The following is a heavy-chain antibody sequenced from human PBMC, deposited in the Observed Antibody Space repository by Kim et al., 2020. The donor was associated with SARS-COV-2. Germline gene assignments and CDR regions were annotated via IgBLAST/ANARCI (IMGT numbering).Heavy chain of an antibody. J-gene: IGHJ6*02. V-gene: IGHV4-34*01. CDR1: GGSFSGYY. CDR2: INHSGST. CDR3: ARGIVVVPAAIEQTGGMDV. Sequence: SETLSLTCAVYGGSFSGYYWSWIRQPPGKGLEWIGEINHSGSTNYNPSLKSRVTISVDTSKNQFSLKLSSVTAADTAVYYCARGIVVVPAAIEQTGGMDVWGQGTTVTVSS. D-gene: IGHD2-2*01.